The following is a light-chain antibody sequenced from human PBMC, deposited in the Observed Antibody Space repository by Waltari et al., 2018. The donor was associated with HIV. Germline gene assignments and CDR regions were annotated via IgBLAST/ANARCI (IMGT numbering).Light chain of an antibody. CDR2: TAS. V-gene: IGKV1-39*01. Sequence: DVQMTQSPSSLSASVGERVNITCRASQSIRNDLYWYQQKPGKAPKLLIYTASSLESGVPSRFSGSGSGTDFTLTISSLQPEDFATYYCQQSYNTRPYTFGQGTKLEIK. CDR1: QSIRND. J-gene: IGKJ2*01. CDR3: QQSYNTRPYT.